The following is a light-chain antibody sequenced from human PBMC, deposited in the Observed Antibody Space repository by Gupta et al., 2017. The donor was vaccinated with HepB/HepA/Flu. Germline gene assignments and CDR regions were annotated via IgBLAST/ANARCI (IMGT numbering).Light chain of an antibody. CDR2: GAF. V-gene: IGKV1D-12*01. J-gene: IGKJ4*01. CDR1: QDIRSW. Sequence: DIQMTQSPSSLSASVGDRLTITCRARQDIRSWLAWYQQKPGKAPKLLIHGAFILERGVPPRFIGSGSGTEFTLTIAGLQTEDSATYFCQQADSFPLTFGGGTKVEI. CDR3: QQADSFPLT.